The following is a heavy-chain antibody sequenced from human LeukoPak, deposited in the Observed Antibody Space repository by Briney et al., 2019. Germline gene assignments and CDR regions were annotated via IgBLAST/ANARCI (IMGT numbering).Heavy chain of an antibody. CDR1: GGTFSSYA. CDR3: ARGWGPTGLDY. D-gene: IGHD3-9*01. Sequence: ASVKVSCKASGGTFSSYAISWVRQAPGQGLEWMGWINPNSGGTNYAQKFQGRVTMTRDTSISTAYMELSRLRSDDTAVYYCARGWGPTGLDYWGQGTLVTVS. V-gene: IGHV1-2*02. J-gene: IGHJ4*02. CDR2: INPNSGGT.